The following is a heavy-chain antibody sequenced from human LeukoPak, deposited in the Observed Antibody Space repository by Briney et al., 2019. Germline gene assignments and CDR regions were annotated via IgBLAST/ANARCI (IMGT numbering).Heavy chain of an antibody. J-gene: IGHJ4*02. CDR2: ISYDGSNK. V-gene: IGHV3-30*04. D-gene: IGHD3-3*02. Sequence: GGSLRLSCAASGFTFSSYAMHWVRQAPGKGLEWVAVISYDGSNKYYADSVKGRFTISRDNSKNTLYLQMNSLRAEDTAVYYCAKMSIEAYYFDYWGQGTLVTVSS. CDR3: AKMSIEAYYFDY. CDR1: GFTFSSYA.